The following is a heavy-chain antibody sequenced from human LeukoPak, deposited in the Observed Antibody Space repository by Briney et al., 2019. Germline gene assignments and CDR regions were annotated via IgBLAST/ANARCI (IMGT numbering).Heavy chain of an antibody. Sequence: SGTLSLTCAVSGGSISSSNWWSWVRQPPGKGLEWIGEIYHSGSTNYNPSLKSRVTISVDKSKNQFSLKLSSVTAADTAVYYCARVRAGIDYYYYGMDVWGQGTTVTVSS. D-gene: IGHD6-19*01. CDR1: GGSISSSNW. CDR2: IYHSGST. CDR3: ARVRAGIDYYYYGMDV. V-gene: IGHV4-4*02. J-gene: IGHJ6*02.